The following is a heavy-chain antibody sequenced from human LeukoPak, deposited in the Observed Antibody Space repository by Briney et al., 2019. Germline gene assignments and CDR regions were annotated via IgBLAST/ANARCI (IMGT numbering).Heavy chain of an antibody. CDR1: GGSISSYY. D-gene: IGHD3-10*01. CDR2: IYYSGST. CDR3: ARANGYGLIDY. Sequence: SETLSLTCTVSGGSISSYYWSWIRQPPGKGLEWIGYIYYSGSTNYNPSLKSRVTISVDTSKNQFSLKLSSVTAADTAVYYCARANGYGLIDYWGQGTLVTVSS. J-gene: IGHJ4*02. V-gene: IGHV4-59*01.